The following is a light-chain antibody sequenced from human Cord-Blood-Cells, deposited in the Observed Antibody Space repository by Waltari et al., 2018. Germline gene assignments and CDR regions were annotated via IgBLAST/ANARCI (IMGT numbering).Light chain of an antibody. CDR1: SSDFGSYNL. V-gene: IGLV2-23*01. CDR2: EGS. J-gene: IGLJ2*01. Sequence: QSALTQPASVSGSPGQSITISCTGTSSDFGSYNLVSWYQQHPGKAPKLMFYEGSKRPSGVSNRFSGSKSGNTASLTISGLQAEDEADYYCCSYAGSSTNVVFGGGTKLTVL. CDR3: CSYAGSSTNVV.